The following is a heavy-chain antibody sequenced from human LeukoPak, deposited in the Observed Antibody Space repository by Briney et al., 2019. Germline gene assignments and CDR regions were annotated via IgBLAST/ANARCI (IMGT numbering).Heavy chain of an antibody. Sequence: PGGSLRLSCVASGFTFSSYWMHWVRQAPGKGLVWASGIKSDGSANYADSVKGRFTISRDNAKNTVSLQMNSLRAEDTAGYFCARAPSEIGGYYPEYFRHWGQGTLVTVSS. CDR1: GFTFSSYW. D-gene: IGHD3-22*01. J-gene: IGHJ1*01. V-gene: IGHV3-74*01. CDR2: IKSDGSA. CDR3: ARAPSEIGGYYPEYFRH.